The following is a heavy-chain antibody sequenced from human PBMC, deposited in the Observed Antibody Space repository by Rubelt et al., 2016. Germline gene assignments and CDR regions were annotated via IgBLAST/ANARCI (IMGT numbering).Heavy chain of an antibody. CDR1: DYTFTSYG. CDR3: ARDQLALYAFDI. Sequence: QVQLVQSGAEVKKPGASVKVSCKASDYTFTSYGISWVRQAPGQGLEWMGWISAYDGNTNYAQKLQGRATMTTDTSTSTADMGLRSLRSDDTAVYFCARDQLALYAFDIWGQGTMVTVSS. D-gene: IGHD1-1*01. V-gene: IGHV1-18*01. J-gene: IGHJ3*02. CDR2: ISAYDGNT.